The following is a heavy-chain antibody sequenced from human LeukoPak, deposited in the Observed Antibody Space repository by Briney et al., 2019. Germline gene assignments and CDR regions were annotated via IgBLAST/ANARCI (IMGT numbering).Heavy chain of an antibody. V-gene: IGHV3-30-3*01. CDR3: AREAYYYDSSGYYKSAFDY. Sequence: GGSLRLSCAASGFTFSSYAMHWVRQAPGKGLEWVAVISYDGSNKYYADSVKGRFTISRDNSKNTLYLQMNSLRAEDTAVYYCAREAYYYDSSGYYKSAFDYWGQGTLVTVSS. J-gene: IGHJ4*02. CDR1: GFTFSSYA. D-gene: IGHD3-22*01. CDR2: ISYDGSNK.